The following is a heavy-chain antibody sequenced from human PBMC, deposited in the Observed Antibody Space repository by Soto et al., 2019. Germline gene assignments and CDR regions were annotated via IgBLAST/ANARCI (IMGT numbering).Heavy chain of an antibody. J-gene: IGHJ3*02. V-gene: IGHV4-39*01. CDR3: AKYSSSWYSRAFDI. Sequence: QLQLQESGPGLVKPSETLSLTCTVSGGSISSSSYYWGWIRQPPGKGLEWIGSIYYSGSTYYNPSLKSRVTISVDTSKNQFSLKLSSVTAADTAVYYCAKYSSSWYSRAFDIWGQGTMVTVSS. CDR1: GGSISSSSYY. CDR2: IYYSGST. D-gene: IGHD6-13*01.